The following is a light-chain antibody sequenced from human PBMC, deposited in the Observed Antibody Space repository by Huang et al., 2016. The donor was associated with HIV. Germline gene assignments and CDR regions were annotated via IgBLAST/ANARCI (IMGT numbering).Light chain of an antibody. V-gene: IGKV3-11*01. Sequence: DIVLTQSPATLSLSPGQRAPLSCRASQNINNYLVWYQQKPGQAPRLLIYESFNRATGIPARFSGSGSGTDFTLTINTLEPEDFAVYYCQQRGAWPLTFGGGTKVEIK. CDR1: QNINNY. CDR2: ESF. CDR3: QQRGAWPLT. J-gene: IGKJ4*01.